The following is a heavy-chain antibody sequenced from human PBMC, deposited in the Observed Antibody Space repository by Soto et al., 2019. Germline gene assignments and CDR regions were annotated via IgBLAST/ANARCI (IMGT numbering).Heavy chain of an antibody. V-gene: IGHV4-39*07. CDR1: VGSVCRGSYY. D-gene: IGHD6-25*01. J-gene: IGHJ4*02. CDR2: INHSGST. CDR3: ARASSAPSY. Sequence: SATLSLTCTLSVGSVCRGSYYWSWIRQPPGKGLEWIGEINHSGSTNYSPSLKSRVTISVDTSKNQFSLKLSSVTAADTAVYYCARASSAPSYWGQGTLVTVSS.